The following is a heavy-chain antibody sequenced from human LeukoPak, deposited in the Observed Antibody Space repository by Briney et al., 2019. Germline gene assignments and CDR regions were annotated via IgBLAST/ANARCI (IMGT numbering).Heavy chain of an antibody. CDR3: ARAHPPGFDY. V-gene: IGHV4-39*07. J-gene: IGHJ4*02. CDR2: IYYSGST. Sequence: PSETLSHTCTVSGGSISSSSYYWGWIRQPPGKGLEWIGSIYYSGSTYYNPSLKSRVTISVDTSKNQFSLKLSSVTAADTAVYYCARAHPPGFDYWGQGTLVTVSS. CDR1: GGSISSSSYY.